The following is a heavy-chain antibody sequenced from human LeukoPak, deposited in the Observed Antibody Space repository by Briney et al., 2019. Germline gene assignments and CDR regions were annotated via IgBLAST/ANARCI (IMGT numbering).Heavy chain of an antibody. Sequence: SETLSLTCTVSGGSISSYYWSWIRQPPGKGLEWIGYIYYSGSTNYNPSLKSRVTISVDTSKNQFSLKLSSVTAADTAVYYCARFVMTTEYYFDYWGQGTLVTVSS. CDR2: IYYSGST. J-gene: IGHJ4*02. CDR3: ARFVMTTEYYFDY. D-gene: IGHD4-17*01. V-gene: IGHV4-59*12. CDR1: GGSISSYY.